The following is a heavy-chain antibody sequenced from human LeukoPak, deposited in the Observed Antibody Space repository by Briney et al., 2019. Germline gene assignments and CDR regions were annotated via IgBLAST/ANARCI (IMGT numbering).Heavy chain of an antibody. V-gene: IGHV3-23*01. Sequence: GGSLRLSCAASGFTFSSYAMSWVRQAPGKGLEWVSAISGSGGSTYYVDSVKGRFTISRDNSKNTLYLQMNSLRAEDTAVYYCAKHTAIGRFYFDYWGQGTVVTVSS. J-gene: IGHJ4*02. CDR2: ISGSGGST. CDR1: GFTFSSYA. D-gene: IGHD5-18*01. CDR3: AKHTAIGRFYFDY.